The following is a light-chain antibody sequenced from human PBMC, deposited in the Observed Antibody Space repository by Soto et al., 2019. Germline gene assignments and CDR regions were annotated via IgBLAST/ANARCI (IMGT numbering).Light chain of an antibody. CDR3: QQSFSLPIT. Sequence: DIQMTQSPSSLSASVRDRVTITCRASHNTRGYLNWYQQKPGKAPKLLIYAASNLQSGIPSRFSGSGFETDFTLTIGNLQPEDSATYYCQQSFSLPITFGGGTKVDIK. V-gene: IGKV1-39*01. CDR1: HNTRGY. CDR2: AAS. J-gene: IGKJ4*01.